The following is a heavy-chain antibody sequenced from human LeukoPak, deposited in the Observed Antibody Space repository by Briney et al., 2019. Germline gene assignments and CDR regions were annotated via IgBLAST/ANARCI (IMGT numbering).Heavy chain of an antibody. Sequence: ASVKVSCKASGHTFTGYYMHWVRQAPGQGLEWMGWINPNSGGTNYAQKFQGRVTMTRDTSISTAYMELSRLRSDDTAVYYCARARSGYCSSTSCPKVLHYWGQGTLVTVSS. V-gene: IGHV1-2*02. D-gene: IGHD2-2*01. J-gene: IGHJ4*02. CDR2: INPNSGGT. CDR3: ARARSGYCSSTSCPKVLHY. CDR1: GHTFTGYY.